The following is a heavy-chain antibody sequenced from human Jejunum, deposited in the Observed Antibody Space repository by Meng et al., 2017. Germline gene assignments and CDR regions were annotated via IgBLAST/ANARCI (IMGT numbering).Heavy chain of an antibody. CDR1: GYTFTSYG. D-gene: IGHD2-15*01. J-gene: IGHJ4*02. V-gene: IGHV1-18*01. CDR2: ISAYNGNT. Sequence: QVQLVQSGAEGKKPGASVKVSCKTSGYTFTSYGISWVRQAPGQGLEWMGWISAYNGNTNYAQKFQGRVTVTTDTSTSTAYMELRSLRSDDTAVYYCTILSHCTGGTCYPYDYWGQGTLVTVSS. CDR3: TILSHCTGGTCYPYDY.